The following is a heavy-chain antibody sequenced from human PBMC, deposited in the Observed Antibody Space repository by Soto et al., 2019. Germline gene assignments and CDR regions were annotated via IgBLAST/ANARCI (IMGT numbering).Heavy chain of an antibody. CDR3: ASLVSVTMIMGY. CDR1: GGSISSSSYY. D-gene: IGHD3-22*01. CDR2: IYYSGST. J-gene: IGHJ4*02. Sequence: QLQLQESGPGLVKPSETLSLTCTVSGGSISSSSYYWGWIRQPPGKGLEWIGSIYYSGSTYYNPSLKSRVTISVDTSKDQFSLKLSAVTAADTAVYYCASLVSVTMIMGYWGQGTLVTVSS. V-gene: IGHV4-39*01.